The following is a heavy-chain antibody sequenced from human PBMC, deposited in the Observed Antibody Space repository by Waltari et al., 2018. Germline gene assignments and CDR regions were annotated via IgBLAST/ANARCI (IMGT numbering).Heavy chain of an antibody. CDR3: ARGSDPRFAAFDF. CDR2: IAAYNYKT. D-gene: IGHD3-16*01. Sequence: QIQMVQSGDEVKNPGASMRVSCKASGYIFPRSGFSWVRQAPGQGLEWMSGIAAYNYKTNYAEKFQDRVTVTIDLSTSTGYLELKSLTSDDTAVYYCARGSDPRFAAFDFWGQGTIITVSS. V-gene: IGHV1-18*04. J-gene: IGHJ3*01. CDR1: GYIFPRSG.